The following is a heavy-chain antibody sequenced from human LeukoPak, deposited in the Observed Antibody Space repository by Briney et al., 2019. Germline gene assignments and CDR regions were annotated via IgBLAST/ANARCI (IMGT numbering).Heavy chain of an antibody. CDR3: ATDRRIGYYFDY. Sequence: ASVKVSCKVSGCTLTELSMHWVRQAPGKGLEWMGGFDPEDGETIYAQKFQGRVTMTEDTSTDTAYMELSSLRSEDTAVYYCATDRRIGYYFDYWGQGTLVTVSS. V-gene: IGHV1-24*01. CDR2: FDPEDGET. J-gene: IGHJ4*02. D-gene: IGHD1-14*01. CDR1: GCTLTELS.